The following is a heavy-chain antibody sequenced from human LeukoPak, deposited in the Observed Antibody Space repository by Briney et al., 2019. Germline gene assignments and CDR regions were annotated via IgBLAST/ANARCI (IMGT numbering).Heavy chain of an antibody. CDR2: INHSGST. Sequence: SETLSLTCAVYGGSFSGYYWSWIRQPPGKGLEWIGEINHSGSTNYNPSLKSRATISVDTSKNQFSLKLSSVTAADTAVYYCARGLGLRWQYFDYWGQGTLVTVSS. V-gene: IGHV4-34*01. CDR3: ARGLGLRWQYFDY. D-gene: IGHD4-23*01. CDR1: GGSFSGYY. J-gene: IGHJ4*02.